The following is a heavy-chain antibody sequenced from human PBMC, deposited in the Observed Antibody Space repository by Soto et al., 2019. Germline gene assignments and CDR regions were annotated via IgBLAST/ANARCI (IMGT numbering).Heavy chain of an antibody. J-gene: IGHJ4*02. CDR3: ARRGYYDSSGYYYFDY. V-gene: IGHV4-34*01. D-gene: IGHD3-22*01. CDR2: INHSGST. Sequence: SETLSLTCAVYGGSFSGYYWSWIRQPPGKGLEWIGEINHSGSTNYNPSLKSRVTISVDTSKYQFSLKLSSVTAADTAVYYCARRGYYDSSGYYYFDYWGQGTLVTVSS. CDR1: GGSFSGYY.